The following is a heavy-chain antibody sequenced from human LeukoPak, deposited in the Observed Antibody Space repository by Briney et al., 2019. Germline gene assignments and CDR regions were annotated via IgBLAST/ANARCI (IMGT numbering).Heavy chain of an antibody. D-gene: IGHD6-13*01. CDR2: ISGSGGST. CDR1: GFTFSSYA. J-gene: IGHJ4*02. CDR3: AKVETAAAATLRGFDY. Sequence: PGGSLRLSRAASGFTFSSYAMSWVRQAPGKGLEWVSAISGSGGSTYYADSVKGRFTISRDNSKNTLYLQMNSLRAEDTAVYYCAKVETAAAATLRGFDYWGQGTLVTVSS. V-gene: IGHV3-23*01.